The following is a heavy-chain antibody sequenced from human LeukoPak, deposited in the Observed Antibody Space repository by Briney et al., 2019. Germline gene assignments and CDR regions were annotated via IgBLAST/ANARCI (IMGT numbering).Heavy chain of an antibody. CDR1: GGSISSSSYY. Sequence: SETLSLTCTVSGGSISSSSYYWGWVRQPPGKGLEWIGSIYYSGSTYYNPSLKSRVTISVDTSKNQFSLKLSSVTAADTAVYYCARGFDSSGYSPLDYWGQGTLVTVSS. V-gene: IGHV4-39*07. D-gene: IGHD3-22*01. J-gene: IGHJ4*02. CDR3: ARGFDSSGYSPLDY. CDR2: IYYSGST.